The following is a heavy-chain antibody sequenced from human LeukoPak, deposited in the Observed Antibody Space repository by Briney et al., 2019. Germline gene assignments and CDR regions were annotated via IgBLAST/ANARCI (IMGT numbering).Heavy chain of an antibody. CDR3: ARDRFPYYYDSSGYFDY. CDR2: VIPIFGTA. J-gene: IGHJ4*02. Sequence: ASVKVSCKGSGGTFISYAISWGRQAPGEGDEWMGGVIPIFGTANYAHKCQGRVTITTDESTSTAYIELSSLRSEDTAVYYCARDRFPYYYDSSGYFDYWGQGTLVTVSS. V-gene: IGHV1-69*05. D-gene: IGHD3-22*01. CDR1: GGTFISYA.